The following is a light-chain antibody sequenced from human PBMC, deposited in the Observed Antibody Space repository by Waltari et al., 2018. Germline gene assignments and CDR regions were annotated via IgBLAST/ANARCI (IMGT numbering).Light chain of an antibody. CDR1: QDITKN. CDR3: QEYDNMPPYT. J-gene: IGKJ2*01. V-gene: IGKV1-33*01. CDR2: AAS. Sequence: DIPMTQSPSSLSASVGDRVTITCQASQDITKNLNWYQQKPGKAPKLLIDAASNLETGVPSRFSGTGSGTDFTFTINSLQPEDIATYYCQEYDNMPPYTFGQGTKLEIK.